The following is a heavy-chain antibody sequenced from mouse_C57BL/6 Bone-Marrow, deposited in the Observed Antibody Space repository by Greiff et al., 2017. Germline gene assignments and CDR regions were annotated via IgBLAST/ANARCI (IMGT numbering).Heavy chain of an antibody. CDR3: ARRGGLDY. D-gene: IGHD1-1*02. J-gene: IGHJ2*01. CDR2: ISSGGSYT. V-gene: IGHV5-6*01. Sequence: EVQLKESGGDLVKPGGSLKLSCAASGFTFSSYGMSWVRQTPDKRLEWVATISSGGSYTYYPDSVKGRFTISRDNAKNTLYLQLSSLKSEDTAMYYCARRGGLDYWGQGTTLTVSS. CDR1: GFTFSSYG.